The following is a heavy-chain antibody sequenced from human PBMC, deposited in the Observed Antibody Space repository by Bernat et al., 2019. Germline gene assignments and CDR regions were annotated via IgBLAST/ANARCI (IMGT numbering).Heavy chain of an antibody. CDR3: ARERADVVVVVAASNWFDP. Sequence: QVQLQQSGPGLVKPSQTLSLTCAISGDSVSSTIPAWNWTRHSPSRGLEWLGRTYYRSKWYNDYAVSVKSRITINPDTSKNQFSLQLNSVTPEDTAVYYCARERADVVVVVAASNWFDPWGQGTLVTVSS. CDR1: GDSVSSTIPA. J-gene: IGHJ5*02. CDR2: TYYRSKWYN. V-gene: IGHV6-1*01. D-gene: IGHD2-15*01.